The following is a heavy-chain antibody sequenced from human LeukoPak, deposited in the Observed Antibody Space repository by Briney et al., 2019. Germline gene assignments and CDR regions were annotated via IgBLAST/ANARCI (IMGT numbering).Heavy chain of an antibody. CDR3: AKAGSYYSSSYCYMDV. J-gene: IGHJ6*03. CDR1: GFTFSSYA. D-gene: IGHD1-26*01. V-gene: IGHV3-23*01. CDR2: ISGSGGNA. Sequence: GGSLRLSCAASGFTFSSYAMSWVRQAPGKGLEWVSGISGSGGNAYYADSVKGRFIISRDISKNTLYVQMNSLRAEDTAVYYCAKAGSYYSSSYCYMDVWGKGTTVPVSS.